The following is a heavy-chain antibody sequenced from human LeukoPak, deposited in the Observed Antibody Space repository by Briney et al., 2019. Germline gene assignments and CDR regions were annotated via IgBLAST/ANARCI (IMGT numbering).Heavy chain of an antibody. Sequence: ASVKVSCKASGYTFTSYAMHWVRQAPGQRLEWMGWVNAGNGNTKYSQKFQGRVTITRDTSASTAYMELSSLRSEDTAVYYCARDSRQWLGSGFDYWGQGTLVTVSS. CDR2: VNAGNGNT. CDR3: ARDSRQWLGSGFDY. J-gene: IGHJ4*02. CDR1: GYTFTSYA. V-gene: IGHV1-3*01. D-gene: IGHD6-19*01.